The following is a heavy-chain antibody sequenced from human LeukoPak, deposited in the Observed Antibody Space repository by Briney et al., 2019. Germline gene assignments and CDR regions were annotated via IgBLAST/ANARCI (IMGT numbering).Heavy chain of an antibody. J-gene: IGHJ1*01. D-gene: IGHD4-17*01. V-gene: IGHV3-7*01. CDR1: GFTFSRHW. CDR2: MKPDGSEK. CDR3: AREGGRTTVTPPYFHH. Sequence: GSLRLSCAASGFTFSRHWMNWVRQAPGKGLEWVANMKPDGSEKHYVDSLKGRFTISRDNAKNSLYLQMNSLRAEDTAVYYCAREGGRTTVTPPYFHHWGQGTLVTVSS.